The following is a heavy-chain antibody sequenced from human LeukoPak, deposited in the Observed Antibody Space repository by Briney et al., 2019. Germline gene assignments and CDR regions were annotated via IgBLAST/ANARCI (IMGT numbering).Heavy chain of an antibody. CDR3: ARVVQLWSTYYYYYMDV. V-gene: IGHV1-18*01. J-gene: IGHJ6*03. CDR2: ISAYNGNT. Sequence: ASVKVSCKASGYTFTSYGISWVRQAPGQGLEWMGWISAYNGNTNYAQKLQGRVTMTTDTSTSTAYMELRSLRSDDTAVYYCARVVQLWSTYYYYYMDVWGKGTTVTISS. D-gene: IGHD5-18*01. CDR1: GYTFTSYG.